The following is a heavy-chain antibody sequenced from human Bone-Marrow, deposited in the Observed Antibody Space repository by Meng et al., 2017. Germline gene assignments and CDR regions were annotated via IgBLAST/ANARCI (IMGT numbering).Heavy chain of an antibody. CDR3: ARGYSSGWPYYYYGMDV. CDR1: GYTFTSYD. V-gene: IGHV1-8*03. D-gene: IGHD6-19*01. J-gene: IGHJ6*02. CDR2: MNPNSGNT. Sequence: ASVKVSCKASGYTFTSYDINWVRQATGQGLEWMGWMNPNSGNTDFAQKFQGRVTTTRNTSISTAHMELSSLRSEDTAVYYCARGYSSGWPYYYYGMDVWGQGNTV.